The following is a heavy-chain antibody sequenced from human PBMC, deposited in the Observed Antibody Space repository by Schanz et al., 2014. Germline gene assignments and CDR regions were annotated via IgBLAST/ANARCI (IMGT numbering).Heavy chain of an antibody. CDR2: ISDSGDTA. CDR1: GFTFSSYA. V-gene: IGHV3-23*04. J-gene: IGHJ4*02. Sequence: EVQLVESGGGLVQPGRSLRLSCAASGFTFSSYAMSWVRQAPGKGLEWVSLISDSGDTAYYADSVKGRFTISRDNFKGALYLQMSSLRAEDTAVYYCAKSLESCPGGRCSRGYFDYWGQGTLXTVSS. D-gene: IGHD2-8*02. CDR3: AKSLESCPGGRCSRGYFDY.